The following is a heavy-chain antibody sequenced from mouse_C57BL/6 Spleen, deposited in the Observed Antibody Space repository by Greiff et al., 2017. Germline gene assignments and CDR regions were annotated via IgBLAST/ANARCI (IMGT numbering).Heavy chain of an antibody. J-gene: IGHJ2*01. Sequence: EVKVEESGGGLVQPGGSMKLSCVASGFTFSNYWMNWVRQSPEKGLEWVAQIRLKSDNYATHYAESVKGRFTISRDDSKSSVYLQMNNLRAEDTGIYYCTEGNYFDYWGQGTNLTVSS. CDR3: TEGNYFDY. CDR1: GFTFSNYW. V-gene: IGHV6-3*01. CDR2: IRLKSDNYAT.